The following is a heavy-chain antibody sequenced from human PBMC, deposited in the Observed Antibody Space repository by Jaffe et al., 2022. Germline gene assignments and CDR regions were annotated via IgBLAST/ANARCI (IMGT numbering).Heavy chain of an antibody. V-gene: IGHV3-30*02. CDR1: GFTFSSYG. CDR3: AKSHGSYCSGGSCYSNAFDI. Sequence: QVQLVESGGGVVQPGGSLRLSCAASGFTFSSYGMHWVRQAPGKGLEWVAFIRYDGSNKYYADSVKGRFTISRDNSKNTLYLQMNSLRAEDTAVYYCAKSHGSYCSGGSCYSNAFDIWGQGTMVTVSS. D-gene: IGHD2-15*01. CDR2: IRYDGSNK. J-gene: IGHJ3*02.